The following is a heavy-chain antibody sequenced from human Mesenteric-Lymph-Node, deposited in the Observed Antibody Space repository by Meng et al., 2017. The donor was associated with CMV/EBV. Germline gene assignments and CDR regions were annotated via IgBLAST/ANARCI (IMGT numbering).Heavy chain of an antibody. CDR3: ARGGNDFWSSNGYSFYLDY. J-gene: IGHJ4*02. Sequence: GESLKISCAASGFTFSSYAMSWVRQAAGKGLEWVSVISDSGGITYYADSVKGRFTISRDSSKNTLYLQMSSLRADDTAVYYCARGGNDFWSSNGYSFYLDYWGQGTLVTVSS. D-gene: IGHD3-3*01. CDR2: ISDSGGIT. CDR1: GFTFSSYA. V-gene: IGHV3-23*01.